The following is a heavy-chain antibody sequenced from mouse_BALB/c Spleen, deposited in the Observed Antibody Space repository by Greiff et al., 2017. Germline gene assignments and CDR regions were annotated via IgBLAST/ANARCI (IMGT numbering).Heavy chain of an antibody. CDR1: GFTFSDYY. CDR2: ISDGGSYT. Sequence: EVQLVESGGGLVKPGGSLKLSCAASGFTFSDYYMYWVRQTPEKRLEWVATISDGGSYTYYPDSVKVRFTISRDNAKNNLYLQMSSLKSEDTAMYYCARPYGNYSAWFAYWGQGTLVTVSA. D-gene: IGHD2-1*01. V-gene: IGHV5-4*02. CDR3: ARPYGNYSAWFAY. J-gene: IGHJ3*01.